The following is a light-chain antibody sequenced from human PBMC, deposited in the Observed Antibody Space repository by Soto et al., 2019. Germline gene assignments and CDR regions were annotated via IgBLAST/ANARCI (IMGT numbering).Light chain of an antibody. CDR1: SYNIGINT. CDR2: NSD. Sequence: QSVLTQPPSASGTPGQRVTVSCSGSSYNIGINTVNWYQHLPGTAPKLLIYNSDQRPSGVPDRISGSKSGTSASLAIGGLQSEDEADYYCAAWDDSLNGFVVFGTGTKLTVL. V-gene: IGLV1-44*01. CDR3: AAWDDSLNGFVV. J-gene: IGLJ1*01.